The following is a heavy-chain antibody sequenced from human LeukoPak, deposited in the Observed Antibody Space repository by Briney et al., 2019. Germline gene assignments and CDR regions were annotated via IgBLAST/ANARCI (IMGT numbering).Heavy chain of an antibody. V-gene: IGHV4-59*01. Sequence: KPSETLSLTCTVSGGSISSYYWSWIRQPPGKGLEWIGYIYYSGSTNYNPSLKSRVTISIDTSKSQFSLKLSSVTAADTAVYYCARVGDWNDLVYWGQGTLVTVSS. CDR1: GGSISSYY. CDR2: IYYSGST. CDR3: ARVGDWNDLVY. J-gene: IGHJ4*02. D-gene: IGHD1-1*01.